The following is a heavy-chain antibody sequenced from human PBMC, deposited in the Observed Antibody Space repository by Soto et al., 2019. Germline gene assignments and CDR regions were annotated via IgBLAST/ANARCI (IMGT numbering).Heavy chain of an antibody. CDR3: ANGLPWAGYAFDI. CDR2: ISDGDGAT. D-gene: IGHD4-17*01. V-gene: IGHV3-23*01. J-gene: IGHJ3*02. CDR1: GFPFSDYA. Sequence: GGSLRLSCAASGFPFSDYAMTWVRQAPGKGLEWVSDISDGDGATHYADSVKGRFTISRDNSKNTLYLQMNGLRAEDTAVYYCANGLPWAGYAFDIWGQGTMVTVSS.